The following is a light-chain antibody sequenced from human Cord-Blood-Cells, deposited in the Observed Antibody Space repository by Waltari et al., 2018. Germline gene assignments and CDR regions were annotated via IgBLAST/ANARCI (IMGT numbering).Light chain of an antibody. Sequence: QSALTQPRSVSGSPGQSVTISCTGTSSDVGGYNYVSWYQQHPGKAPKLMIYDVSKRPPGVPDRFSGSKACNTASPTISGLQAEDEADYYCCSYAGSYTWVFGGGTKLTVL. CDR2: DVS. J-gene: IGLJ3*02. CDR3: CSYAGSYTWV. CDR1: SSDVGGYNY. V-gene: IGLV2-11*01.